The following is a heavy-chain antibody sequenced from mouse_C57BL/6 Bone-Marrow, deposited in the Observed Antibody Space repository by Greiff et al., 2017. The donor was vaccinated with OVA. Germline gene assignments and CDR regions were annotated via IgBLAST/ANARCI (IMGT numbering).Heavy chain of an antibody. V-gene: IGHV1-64*01. D-gene: IGHD2-3*01. CDR1: GYTFTSYW. CDR3: AIDGYPYAMDY. Sequence: VQLQQPGAELVKPGASVKLSCKASGYTFTSYWMHWVKQRPGQGLEWIGMIHPNSGSTNYNEKFKSKATVTVDKSSSTAYMQLSSLTSEDSAVYYCAIDGYPYAMDYWGQGTSVTVSS. CDR2: IHPNSGST. J-gene: IGHJ4*01.